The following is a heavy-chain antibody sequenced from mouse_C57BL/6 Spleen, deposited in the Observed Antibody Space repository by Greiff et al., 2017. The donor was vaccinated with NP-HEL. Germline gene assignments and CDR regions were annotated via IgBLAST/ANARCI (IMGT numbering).Heavy chain of an antibody. V-gene: IGHV1-81*01. Sequence: VMLVESGAELARPGASVKLSCKASGYTFTSYGISWVKQRTGQGLEWIGEIYPRSGNTYYNEKFKGKATLTADKSSSTAYMELRSLTSEDSAVYFCARGGASYAMDDWGQGTSVTVSS. CDR1: GYTFTSYG. CDR3: ARGGASYAMDD. CDR2: IYPRSGNT. J-gene: IGHJ4*01.